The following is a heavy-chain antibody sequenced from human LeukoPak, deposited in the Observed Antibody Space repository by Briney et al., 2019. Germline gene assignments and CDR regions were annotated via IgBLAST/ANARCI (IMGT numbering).Heavy chain of an antibody. D-gene: IGHD5-18*01. Sequence: GGSLRLSCAASGFTLSSYAMHWVRQAPGKGLEWVAVISYDGSNKYYADSVKGRFTISRDNSKNTLYLQMNSLRAEDTAVYYCARDSTWIQLCVFDYWGQGTLVTVSS. CDR1: GFTLSSYA. CDR2: ISYDGSNK. V-gene: IGHV3-30-3*01. CDR3: ARDSTWIQLCVFDY. J-gene: IGHJ4*02.